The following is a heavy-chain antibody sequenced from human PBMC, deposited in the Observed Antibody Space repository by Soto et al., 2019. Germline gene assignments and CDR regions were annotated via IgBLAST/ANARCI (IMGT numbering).Heavy chain of an antibody. D-gene: IGHD1-1*01. J-gene: IGHJ4*02. V-gene: IGHV1-24*01. Sequence: QVQLVQSGAEVKKPGASVKVSCKVSGYSLTELSLHWVRQAPGKGCAWMGGFVPEHGQTIYAQQFKGRVSMPDDPSTNTADMELSSLRSEDTAVYYCATVQLGNYVVPGGQGPLVTVSS. CDR2: FVPEHGQT. CDR3: ATVQLGNYVVP. CDR1: GYSLTELS.